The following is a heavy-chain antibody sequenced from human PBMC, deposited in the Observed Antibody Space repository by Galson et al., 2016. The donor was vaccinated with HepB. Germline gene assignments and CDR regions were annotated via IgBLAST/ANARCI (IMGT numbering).Heavy chain of an antibody. J-gene: IGHJ4*02. CDR3: ARGPRLLRAFGDLVSYFDY. CDR1: GGSISTYY. CDR2: IYYTGNT. Sequence: SETLSLTCSVSGGSISTYYWTWIRQPPGKGLEWIGHIYYTGNTYYSPSLKSRVTMSVDRSRNQFSLHLTSMIAADTAVYYCARGPRLLRAFGDLVSYFDYWGQGALVAVSS. D-gene: IGHD3-10*01. V-gene: IGHV4-59*04.